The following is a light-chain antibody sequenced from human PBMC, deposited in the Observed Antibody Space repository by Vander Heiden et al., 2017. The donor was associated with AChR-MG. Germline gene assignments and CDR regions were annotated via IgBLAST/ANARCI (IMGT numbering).Light chain of an antibody. CDR3: QQRSNWHPRYT. J-gene: IGKJ2*01. Sequence: EIVPTPSPATLSLSPGETPTLPCRASQRGSSYLAWYQQKPAQAPRLLIYDESNRANGIPARFSGSGSGTDFTLTISSIEHEDVAVYYCQQRSNWHPRYTFGQGTKLEIK. CDR2: DES. CDR1: QRGSSY. V-gene: IGKV3-11*01.